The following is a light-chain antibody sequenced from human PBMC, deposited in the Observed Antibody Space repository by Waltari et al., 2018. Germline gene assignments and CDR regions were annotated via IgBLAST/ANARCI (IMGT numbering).Light chain of an antibody. Sequence: QSVLTQPPSVSGAPGPRVTISCTGSSSPIAAAYDLHWYQQLPGTAPKLLIYVDSNRPSGVPDRFSCSKSGNSASLAITGLQAEDEADYYCQSSDSSLSVVVFGGGTKLTVL. V-gene: IGLV1-40*01. J-gene: IGLJ2*01. CDR3: QSSDSSLSVVV. CDR2: VDS. CDR1: SSPIAAAYD.